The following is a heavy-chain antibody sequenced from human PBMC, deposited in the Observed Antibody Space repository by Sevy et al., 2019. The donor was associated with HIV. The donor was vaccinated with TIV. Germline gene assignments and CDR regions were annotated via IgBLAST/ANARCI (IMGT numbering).Heavy chain of an antibody. D-gene: IGHD3-22*01. CDR2: ISTYNGNT. CDR3: ARDSRPYYYDSSGDLDAFDI. CDR1: VYTFSNFG. J-gene: IGHJ3*02. V-gene: IGHV1-18*04. Sequence: ASVKVSCRASVYTFSNFGLHWVRQAPGQGLEWLGWISTYNGNTIYAQKLQDRVTMTTDTSTSTAYMDLRSLKSDDTAMYYCARDSRPYYYDSSGDLDAFDIRGQGTMVTVSS.